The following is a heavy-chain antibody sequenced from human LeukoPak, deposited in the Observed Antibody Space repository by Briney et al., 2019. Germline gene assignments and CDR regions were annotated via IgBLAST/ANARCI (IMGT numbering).Heavy chain of an antibody. CDR3: ARVGFTVVRGVEDY. Sequence: GASVKVSCKASGYTFTSYGIRWVRQAPGQGLEWLGWISAYNGNTNYAQKLQGRVSMTTDTSTSTAYMELRSLRSDDTAVYFCARVGFTVVRGVEDYWGQGTLVTVSS. V-gene: IGHV1-18*01. J-gene: IGHJ4*02. CDR2: ISAYNGNT. D-gene: IGHD3-10*01. CDR1: GYTFTSYG.